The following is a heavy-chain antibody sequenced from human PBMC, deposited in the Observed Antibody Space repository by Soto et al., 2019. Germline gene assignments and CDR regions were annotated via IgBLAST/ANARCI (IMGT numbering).Heavy chain of an antibody. D-gene: IGHD2-2*01. J-gene: IGHJ4*02. Sequence: EVQLLESGGGLVQPGGSLRLSCAASGFSFSNYAMTWVRQAPGKGLEWVSTISDNGGSTYYADSVKGRFTISRDNSTKTLYLQMNSLRAEDTAVYYCAKGLVPAAKTSLNDYWGQGTLVTVSS. CDR1: GFSFSNYA. V-gene: IGHV3-23*01. CDR2: ISDNGGST. CDR3: AKGLVPAAKTSLNDY.